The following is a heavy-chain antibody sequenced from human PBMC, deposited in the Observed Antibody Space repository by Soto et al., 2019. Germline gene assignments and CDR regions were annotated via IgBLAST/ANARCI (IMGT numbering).Heavy chain of an antibody. V-gene: IGHV4-34*01. J-gene: IGHJ4*02. CDR3: ARHHVRGRTIVGAAEY. CDR1: GGSFSGYY. Sequence: KTSETLSLTCAVYGGSFSGYYWSWIRQPPGKGLEWIGEINYSGNTNYNPSLKSRVSISVDTSKNQLFLNMSSVTAADTAMYYCARHHVRGRTIVGAAEYWGQGTLVTVS. CDR2: INYSGNT. D-gene: IGHD1-26*01.